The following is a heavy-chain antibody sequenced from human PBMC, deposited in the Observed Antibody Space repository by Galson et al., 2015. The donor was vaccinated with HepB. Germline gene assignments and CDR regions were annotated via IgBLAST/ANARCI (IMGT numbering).Heavy chain of an antibody. CDR2: ISPDASDI. V-gene: IGHV5-51*03. J-gene: IGHJ3*02. CDR3: ASGPLGSRDAFDI. Sequence: QSGAEVKKPGESLRISCKGSGYSFTDYWIGWVRQMPGEGLEWMGIISPDASDIRYRPSFQGQVTISADKSISTAYLQWRSLKASDTAMYYCASGPLGSRDAFDIWGQGTMVTVSS. D-gene: IGHD1-26*01. CDR1: GYSFTDYW.